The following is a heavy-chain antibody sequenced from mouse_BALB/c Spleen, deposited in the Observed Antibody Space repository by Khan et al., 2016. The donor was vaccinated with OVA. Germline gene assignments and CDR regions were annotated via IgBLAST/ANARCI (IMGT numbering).Heavy chain of an antibody. CDR2: IFPGSGNT. J-gene: IGHJ2*01. CDR1: GYTFTDFY. V-gene: IGHV1-84*02. Sequence: QVQLQQSGPELVKPGASVKISCKASGYTFTDFYIYWVKQKLGQGLEWIGWIFPGSGNTKYNEKFKGKATLTVDTSSSTAYLQLRSLTSEDTAVFYGTGSYFYPFFVDLWGQGTTLTVSS. D-gene: IGHD1-1*01. CDR3: TGSYFYPFFVDL.